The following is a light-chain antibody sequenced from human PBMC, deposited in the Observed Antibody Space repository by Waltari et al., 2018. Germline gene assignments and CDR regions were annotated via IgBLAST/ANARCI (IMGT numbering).Light chain of an antibody. J-gene: IGKJ1*01. CDR3: QKYVNLPAT. CDR2: DAS. Sequence: DIVLTQSPGTLSLSPGEIATLSCRASRSVGRYLAWYQQRPGQALRLLIYDASTRATGLADRFSGSGSGTEFSLTISRLESEDFAVYYCQKYVNLPATFGQGTKVEIK. V-gene: IGKV3-20*01. CDR1: RSVGRY.